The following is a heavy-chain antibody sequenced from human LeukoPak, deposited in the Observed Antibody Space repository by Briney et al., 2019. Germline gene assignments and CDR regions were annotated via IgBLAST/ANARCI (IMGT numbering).Heavy chain of an antibody. CDR2: ISYDGSNK. Sequence: GGSLRLSCAASGFTFSSYGMHWVRQAPGKGLEWVAVISYDGSNKYYADSVEGRFTISRDNSKNTLYLQMNSLRAEDTAVYYCAKVMYDSSGYEAFDIWGQGTMVTVSS. CDR1: GFTFSSYG. D-gene: IGHD3-22*01. CDR3: AKVMYDSSGYEAFDI. J-gene: IGHJ3*02. V-gene: IGHV3-30*18.